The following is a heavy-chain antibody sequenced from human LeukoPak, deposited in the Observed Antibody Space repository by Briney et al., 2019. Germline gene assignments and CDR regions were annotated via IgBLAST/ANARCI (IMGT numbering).Heavy chain of an antibody. D-gene: IGHD1-26*01. V-gene: IGHV1-8*01. J-gene: IGHJ3*02. CDR3: ARDNWELLRAFDI. CDR1: GYTFTSYD. CDR2: MNPNSGNT. Sequence: ASVKVSCKASGYTFTSYDINWVRQATGQGLEWMGWMNPNSGNTGYAQKFQGRVTMTRNTSISTAYMELSSLRSDDTAVYYCARDNWELLRAFDIWGQGTMVTVSS.